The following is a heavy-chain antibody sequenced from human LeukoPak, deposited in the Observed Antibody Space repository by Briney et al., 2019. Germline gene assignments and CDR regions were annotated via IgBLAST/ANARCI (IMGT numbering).Heavy chain of an antibody. CDR3: ARHNGVGRSYYYYYGMDV. D-gene: IGHD1-26*01. Sequence: GGSLQISCKGSGSLSTSYSIGCVRRLPGKDLEGLGIIFPGDTDTRYSPSFQGQVTISADKSISTDYLQWSSLKASDTAMYYCARHNGVGRSYYYYYGMDVWGQGTTVTVSS. CDR1: GSLSTSYS. V-gene: IGHV5-51*01. J-gene: IGHJ6*02. CDR2: IFPGDTDT.